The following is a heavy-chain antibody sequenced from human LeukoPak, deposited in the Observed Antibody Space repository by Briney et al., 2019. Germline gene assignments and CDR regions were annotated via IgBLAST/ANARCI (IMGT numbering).Heavy chain of an antibody. J-gene: IGHJ6*03. CDR2: IKQDGSEK. V-gene: IGHV3-7*01. Sequence: GGSLRLSCAASGFTFSNYGMHWVRQAPGKGLEWVANIKQDGSEKYYVDSVKGRFTISRDNAKNSLYLQMNSLRAEDTAVYYCARLQYCSSTSCPPGYYYYHYMDVWGKGATVTVSS. D-gene: IGHD2-2*01. CDR1: GFTFSNYG. CDR3: ARLQYCSSTSCPPGYYYYHYMDV.